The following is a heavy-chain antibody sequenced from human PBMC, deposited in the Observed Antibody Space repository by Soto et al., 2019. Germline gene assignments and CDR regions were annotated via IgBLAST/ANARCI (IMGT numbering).Heavy chain of an antibody. CDR3: VSGEGRNGNHTRFDD. V-gene: IGHV3-30*03. CDR1: GFTFSNHG. CDR2: ISYDGNEK. Sequence: GGSLRLSCEASGFTFSNHGIHWIRQAPGKGLDWVADISYDGNEKFYADSVKGRFTISRDNYRNTVYLQMNGLRTEDTAFYYCVSGEGRNGNHTRFDDWGNGTLVTVYS. J-gene: IGHJ4*01. D-gene: IGHD3-10*01.